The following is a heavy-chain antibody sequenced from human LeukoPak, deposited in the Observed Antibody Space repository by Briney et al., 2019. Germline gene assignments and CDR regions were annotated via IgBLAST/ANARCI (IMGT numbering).Heavy chain of an antibody. CDR2: IYYSGST. Sequence: SETLSLTCTVSGGSISSYYWSWIRQPPGKGLEWIGYIYYSGSTNYNPSLKSRVTISVDTSKNQFSLKLSSVTAADTAMYYCAGGTTRIVDYWGQGTLVTVSS. CDR1: GGSISSYY. CDR3: AGGTTRIVDY. J-gene: IGHJ4*02. V-gene: IGHV4-59*01. D-gene: IGHD2-2*01.